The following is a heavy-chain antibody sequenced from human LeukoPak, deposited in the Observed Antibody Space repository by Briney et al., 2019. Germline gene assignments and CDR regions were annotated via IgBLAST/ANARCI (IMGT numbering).Heavy chain of an antibody. Sequence: PSETLSLTCTVSGGSISSYYWSWIRQPPGKGLEWIGYIYYSGSTNYNPSLKSRVTISVDTSKNQFSLKLSSVTAADTAVYYCVGTADYYDGSGYHPFWGQGTLVTVPS. CDR3: VGTADYYDGSGYHPF. CDR1: GGSISSYY. J-gene: IGHJ4*02. D-gene: IGHD3-22*01. V-gene: IGHV4-59*01. CDR2: IYYSGST.